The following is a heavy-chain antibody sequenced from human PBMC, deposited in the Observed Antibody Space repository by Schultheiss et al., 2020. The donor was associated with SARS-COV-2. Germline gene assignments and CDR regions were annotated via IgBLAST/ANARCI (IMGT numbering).Heavy chain of an antibody. CDR1: GFTFSGSA. Sequence: GGSLRLSCAASGFTFSGSAMHWVRQASGKGLEWVSSISSSSSYIYYADSVKGRFTISRDNAKNSLYLQMNSLRAEDTAVYYCAVAARPNYYYYGMDVWGQGTMVTVSS. CDR2: ISSSSSYI. J-gene: IGHJ6*02. CDR3: AVAARPNYYYYGMDV. V-gene: IGHV3-21*01. D-gene: IGHD6-6*01.